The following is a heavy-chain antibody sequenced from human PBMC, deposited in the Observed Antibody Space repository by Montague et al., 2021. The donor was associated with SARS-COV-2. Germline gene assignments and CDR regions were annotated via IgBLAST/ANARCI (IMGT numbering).Heavy chain of an antibody. J-gene: IGHJ6*02. Sequence: SETLSLTCAVYGGSFSGYYWSWIRQPPGKGLEWIGEVNHSGSTNYNPSLMSRVTISVDTSKNQLSLKLSSVIAADTAVYYCARGSGCSGGSCYSEGDPHYYYSMDVRGQGTTV. CDR1: GGSFSGYY. CDR2: VNHSGST. V-gene: IGHV4-34*01. CDR3: ARGSGCSGGSCYSEGDPHYYYSMDV. D-gene: IGHD2-15*01.